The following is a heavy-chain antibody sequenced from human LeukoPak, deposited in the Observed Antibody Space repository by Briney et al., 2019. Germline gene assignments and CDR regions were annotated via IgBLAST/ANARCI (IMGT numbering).Heavy chain of an antibody. CDR1: GGSISSGGYS. CDR3: ARGSVYVWGSYRPAFDY. CDR2: INHSGST. D-gene: IGHD3-16*02. Sequence: SETLSLTCAVSGGSISSGGYSWSWIRQPPGKGLEWIGEINHSGSTNYNPSLKSRVTISVDTSKNQFSLKLSSVTAADTAVYYCARGSVYVWGSYRPAFDYWGQGTLVTVSS. J-gene: IGHJ4*02. V-gene: IGHV4-30-2*01.